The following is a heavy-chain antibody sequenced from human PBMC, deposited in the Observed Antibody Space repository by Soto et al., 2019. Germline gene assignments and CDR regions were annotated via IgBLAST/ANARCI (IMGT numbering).Heavy chain of an antibody. CDR2: ISGSGGST. Sequence: GGSLRLSCAASGFTFSSYAMSWVRQAPGKGLEWVSAISGSGGSTYYADSVKGRFTISRDNSKNTLYLQMNSLRAEDTAVYYCAKDRARMVWQQLVRPWIDPWGQGTRVTVAS. D-gene: IGHD6-13*01. CDR3: AKDRARMVWQQLVRPWIDP. J-gene: IGHJ5*02. CDR1: GFTFSSYA. V-gene: IGHV3-23*01.